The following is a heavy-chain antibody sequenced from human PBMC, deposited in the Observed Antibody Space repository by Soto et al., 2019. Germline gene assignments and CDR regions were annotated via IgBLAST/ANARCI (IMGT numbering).Heavy chain of an antibody. CDR1: GGSISSGDYY. Sequence: QVQLQESGPGLVKPSQTLSLNCTVSGGSISSGDYYWSWIRQPPGKGLEWIGYIYYSGSTYYNPSLKSRVTISVDTSKNQFSLKLSSVTAADTAVYYCARGPHDYGAPGAFDIWGQGTMVTVSS. CDR3: ARGPHDYGAPGAFDI. CDR2: IYYSGST. J-gene: IGHJ3*02. D-gene: IGHD4-17*01. V-gene: IGHV4-30-4*01.